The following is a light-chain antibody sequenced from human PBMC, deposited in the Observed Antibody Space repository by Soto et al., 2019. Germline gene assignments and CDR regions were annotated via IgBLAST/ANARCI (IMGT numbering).Light chain of an antibody. Sequence: DIHLTQYTSSLSASGGDRATITCRASQAITHNLAWYQQKPGNPPKLLIYEESTLHSGVPSRFSGRKVGTQFILTIDSLQPEDFATYYCQQVKSYPRTFGGGTKVEIK. CDR3: QQVKSYPRT. J-gene: IGKJ4*01. CDR2: EES. V-gene: IGKV1-9*01. CDR1: QAITHN.